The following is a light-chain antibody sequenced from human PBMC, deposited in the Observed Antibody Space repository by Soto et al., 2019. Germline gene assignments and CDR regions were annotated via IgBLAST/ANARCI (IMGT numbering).Light chain of an antibody. CDR1: LSVLYSSNNKNY. CDR3: QQYYSTPRT. V-gene: IGKV4-1*01. Sequence: DIVMPQSPDSLAVSLGERATMNCTCSLSVLYSSNNKNYLAWYQQKPGQPPKLLIYWASTRESGVPDRFSGSGSGTDFTLTISSLQAEDVAVYYCQQYYSTPRTFGQGTKVDI. J-gene: IGKJ1*01. CDR2: WAS.